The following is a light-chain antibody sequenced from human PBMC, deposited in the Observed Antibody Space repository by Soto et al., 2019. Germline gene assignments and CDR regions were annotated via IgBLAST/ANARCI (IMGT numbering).Light chain of an antibody. CDR2: SAS. CDR1: QGIRND. J-gene: IGKJ4*01. Sequence: DIQMTQSPSSLSASVGDRVTITCRASQGIRNDLGWYQQKPGMAPKRLIYSASTLQGGAPSRFSGSASGTEFTLTFSSLQPEDFANSYCLQHFMYPFTFGGGTKVEIK. V-gene: IGKV1-17*01. CDR3: LQHFMYPFT.